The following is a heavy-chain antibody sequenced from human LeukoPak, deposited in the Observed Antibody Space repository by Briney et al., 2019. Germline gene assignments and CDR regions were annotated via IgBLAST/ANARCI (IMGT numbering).Heavy chain of an antibody. Sequence: SQTLSLTCAISGDSVSSNSAAWNWIRQSPSRGLEWLGRTYYRSKWYNDYAVSVKSRITINPDTSKNQFSLQLNSVTPEDTAVYYCAASHYDILTGLTGYGMDVWRQGTTVTVSS. CDR1: GDSVSSNSAA. V-gene: IGHV6-1*01. CDR2: TYYRSKWYN. D-gene: IGHD3-9*01. CDR3: AASHYDILTGLTGYGMDV. J-gene: IGHJ6*02.